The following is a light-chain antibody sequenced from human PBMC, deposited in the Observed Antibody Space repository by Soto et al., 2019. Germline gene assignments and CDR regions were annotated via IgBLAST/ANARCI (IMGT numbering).Light chain of an antibody. CDR3: QQYGRSPLT. V-gene: IGKV3-20*01. CDR2: GAS. J-gene: IGKJ3*01. CDR1: QSFSGSY. Sequence: EIVLTQSPGTLSLSPGERATLSCRASQSFSGSYLAWYQQKAGQAPRLLIYGASSRATGIPDRFSGSGSGTDFTLTISRLEPEDFAVYSCQQYGRSPLTFGPGTKVGIK.